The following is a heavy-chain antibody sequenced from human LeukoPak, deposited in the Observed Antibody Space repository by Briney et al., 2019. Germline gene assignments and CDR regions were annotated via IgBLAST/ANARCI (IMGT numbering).Heavy chain of an antibody. CDR2: ITGSGDST. J-gene: IGHJ5*02. D-gene: IGHD2-15*01. Sequence: PGGSLRLSCAASGFTFSNFAMSWVRQAPGKGLQWVSTITGSGDSTYYTDSVKGRFTISRDNSKNTLYLQMNSLRAEDTAVYYCAKSCSDGICSSVPYDWFDPWGQGTLVTVSS. CDR1: GFTFSNFA. CDR3: AKSCSDGICSSVPYDWFDP. V-gene: IGHV3-23*01.